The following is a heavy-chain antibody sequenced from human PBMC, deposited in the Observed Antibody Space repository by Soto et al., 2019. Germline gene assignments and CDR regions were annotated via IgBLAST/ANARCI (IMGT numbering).Heavy chain of an antibody. CDR2: ISGSGGST. V-gene: IGHV3-23*01. D-gene: IGHD6-19*01. Sequence: DVQLLESGGGLVQPGGSLRLSCAASGFTFRSYAMSWVRQAPGKGLEWVSAISGSGGSTYYADSVKGRFTISRDNSKNTLYLHMNSLRAEDTAVYYCAKFRHSSGWVNWFDPWGQGTLVTVSS. CDR1: GFTFRSYA. J-gene: IGHJ5*02. CDR3: AKFRHSSGWVNWFDP.